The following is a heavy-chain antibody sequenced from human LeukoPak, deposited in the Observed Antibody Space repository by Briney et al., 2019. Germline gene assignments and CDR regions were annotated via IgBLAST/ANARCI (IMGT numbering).Heavy chain of an antibody. D-gene: IGHD4-23*01. CDR3: ARQTTVVTPYYFDY. V-gene: IGHV1-8*01. Sequence: ASVKVSCKASGYTFTSYDINWVRQATGQGLEWMGWMNPNSGNTGYAQKFQGRVTMTRNTSISTAYMELSSLRSEDTAVYYCARQTTVVTPYYFDYWGQGTLVTVSS. CDR2: MNPNSGNT. CDR1: GYTFTSYD. J-gene: IGHJ4*02.